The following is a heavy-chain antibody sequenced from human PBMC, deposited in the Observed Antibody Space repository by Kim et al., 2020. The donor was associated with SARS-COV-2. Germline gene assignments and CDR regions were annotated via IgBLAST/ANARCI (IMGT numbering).Heavy chain of an antibody. V-gene: IGHV1-18*01. CDR1: GYTFTSHG. Sequence: ASVKVSCKASGYTFTSHGITWVRQAPGQGLEWMGWFSLYNGKANFAHYAENLQGRVTMTTDTSTSPAYMELRILRSDDTAVYYCARHGVGAPWYFDLWCR. J-gene: IGHJ2*01. D-gene: IGHD2-8*01. CDR3: ARHGVGAPWYFDL. CDR2: FSLYNGKA.